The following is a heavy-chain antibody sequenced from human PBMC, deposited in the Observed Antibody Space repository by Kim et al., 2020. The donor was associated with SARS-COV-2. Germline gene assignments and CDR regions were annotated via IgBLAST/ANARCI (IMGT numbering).Heavy chain of an antibody. V-gene: IGHV5-10-1*01. J-gene: IGHJ3*02. CDR1: GYSFTSYW. D-gene: IGHD3-22*01. Sequence: GESLKISCKGSGYSFTSYWISWVRQMPGKGLEWMGRIDPSDSYTNYSPSFQGHVTISADKSISTAYLQWSSLKASDTAMYYCARPGYYDSSGYYGQNAFDIWGQGTMVTVSS. CDR2: IDPSDSYT. CDR3: ARPGYYDSSGYYGQNAFDI.